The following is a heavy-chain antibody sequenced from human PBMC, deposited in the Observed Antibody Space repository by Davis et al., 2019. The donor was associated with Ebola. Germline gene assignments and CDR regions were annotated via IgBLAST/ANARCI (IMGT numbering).Heavy chain of an antibody. CDR2: INHSGST. Sequence: SETLSLTCAVYGGSFSGYYWSWIRQPPGKGLEWIGEINHSGSTNYNPSLKSRVTISVDTSKNQFSLKLSSVTAADTAVYYCARVSAVYYYYGMDVWGQGTTVTVSS. CDR1: GGSFSGYY. J-gene: IGHJ6*02. V-gene: IGHV4-34*01. CDR3: ARVSAVYYYYGMDV.